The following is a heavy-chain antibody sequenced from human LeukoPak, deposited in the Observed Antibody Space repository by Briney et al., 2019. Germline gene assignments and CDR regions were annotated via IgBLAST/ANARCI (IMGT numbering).Heavy chain of an antibody. V-gene: IGHV3-7*01. J-gene: IGHJ4*02. CDR1: GFTFSNYY. D-gene: IGHD2-21*02. Sequence: PGGSLRLSCAASGFTFSNYYMSWVRQAPGKGLEWVANIKHDGSEKYYVDSVKGRSTISRDNADNSLYPQMSSLRADDTAVYYCARSSCGGDCYLGFDYWGQGTLVTVSS. CDR3: ARSSCGGDCYLGFDY. CDR2: IKHDGSEK.